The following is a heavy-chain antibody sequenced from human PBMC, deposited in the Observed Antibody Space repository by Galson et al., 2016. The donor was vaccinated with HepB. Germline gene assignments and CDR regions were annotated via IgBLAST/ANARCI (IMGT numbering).Heavy chain of an antibody. Sequence: SVKVSCKASGGTFSSYAINWVRQAPGQGLEWMGGIIPMFGTANYAQKFRGRVTIIADESTRTAYMELSSLRSEDTAVYYCARDLGWEEWCGAFDIWGQGTMVTVSS. CDR2: IIPMFGTA. J-gene: IGHJ3*02. CDR1: GGTFSSYA. D-gene: IGHD3-3*01. V-gene: IGHV1-69*13. CDR3: ARDLGWEEWCGAFDI.